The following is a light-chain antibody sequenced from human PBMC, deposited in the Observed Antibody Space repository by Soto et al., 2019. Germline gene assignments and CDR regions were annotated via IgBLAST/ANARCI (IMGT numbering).Light chain of an antibody. CDR1: SSNIGAEYD. J-gene: IGLJ2*01. CDR3: CSYAGSSSLV. Sequence: QSVLTQPPSVSGAPGQRVAISCTGSSSNIGAEYDVHWYQQLPGTAPKRLIYGDNNRPSGVPDRFSGSKSGNTASLTVSGLQAEDEADYYCCSYAGSSSLVFGGGTKLTVL. CDR2: GDN. V-gene: IGLV1-40*01.